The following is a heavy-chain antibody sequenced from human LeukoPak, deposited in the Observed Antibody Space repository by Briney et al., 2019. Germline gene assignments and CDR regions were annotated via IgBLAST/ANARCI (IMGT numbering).Heavy chain of an antibody. Sequence: ASMKVSCKASGYTFTGYYIHWVRQAPGQGLEWMGWINPNTGDTNYAQRFQGRVTMTRDMSINTAYMGLSRLRSDDTAVYYCARDLHWGPDYWGQGTLVTVSS. CDR2: INPNTGDT. CDR1: GYTFTGYY. CDR3: ARDLHWGPDY. V-gene: IGHV1-2*02. J-gene: IGHJ4*02. D-gene: IGHD7-27*01.